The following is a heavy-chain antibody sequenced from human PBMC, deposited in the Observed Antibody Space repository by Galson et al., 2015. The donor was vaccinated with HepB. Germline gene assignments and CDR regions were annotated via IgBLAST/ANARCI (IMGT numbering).Heavy chain of an antibody. CDR3: ARPHITFGGVIGDAFDI. CDR2: IDPSDSNT. D-gene: IGHD3-16*02. J-gene: IGHJ3*02. V-gene: IGHV5-10-1*01. Sequence: QSGAEVKKPGESLRISCKGSGYSFTTYWISWVRQMPGKGLEWIGRIDPSDSNTNYSPSFQGHVTISADKSISTAYLQWSSLKASDTAMYFCARPHITFGGVIGDAFDIWGQGTMVTVSS. CDR1: GYSFTTYW.